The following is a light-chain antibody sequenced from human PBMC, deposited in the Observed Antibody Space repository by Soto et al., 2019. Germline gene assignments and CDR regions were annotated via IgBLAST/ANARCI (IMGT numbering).Light chain of an antibody. CDR3: QEYNNWST. J-gene: IGKJ3*01. Sequence: EIVMTQSPATLSVSPGERATLSCRASQSVSSNLAWNQQKPGQAPRLLIYGASTRATGIPARFSCSGSGTEFTRTISSLKSEDFAVYYCQEYNNWSTFGTGTKVHIK. V-gene: IGKV3-15*01. CDR2: GAS. CDR1: QSVSSN.